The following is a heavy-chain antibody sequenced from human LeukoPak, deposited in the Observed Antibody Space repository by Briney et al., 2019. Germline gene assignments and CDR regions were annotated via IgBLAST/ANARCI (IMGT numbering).Heavy chain of an antibody. Sequence: ASVKVSCKASGYTFTGYYMHWVRQAPGQGLEWMGWINPNSGGTNYAQKFQGRVTMTRDTSISTAYMELSRLRSDDTAVYYCAKGGRSGSGWYRNDAFDIWGQGTMVTVSS. CDR2: INPNSGGT. V-gene: IGHV1-2*02. J-gene: IGHJ3*02. CDR3: AKGGRSGSGWYRNDAFDI. D-gene: IGHD6-19*01. CDR1: GYTFTGYY.